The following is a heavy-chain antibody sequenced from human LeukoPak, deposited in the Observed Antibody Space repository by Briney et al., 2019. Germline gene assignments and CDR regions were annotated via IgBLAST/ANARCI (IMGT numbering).Heavy chain of an antibody. Sequence: GKSLKISCKGSGYSFTSYWIGWVRQMPGKGLEWMGIIYPGDSDTRYSPSFQGQVTISADKSISTAYLQWSSLKASDTAMYYCARLYYDFWSGSGVPFDPWGQGTLATVSS. D-gene: IGHD3-3*01. CDR1: GYSFTSYW. J-gene: IGHJ5*02. CDR2: IYPGDSDT. CDR3: ARLYYDFWSGSGVPFDP. V-gene: IGHV5-51*01.